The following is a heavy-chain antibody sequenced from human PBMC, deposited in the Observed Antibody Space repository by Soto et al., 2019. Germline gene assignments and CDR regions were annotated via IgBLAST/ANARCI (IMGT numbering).Heavy chain of an antibody. CDR1: GYSSSNYY. J-gene: IGHJ4*02. D-gene: IGHD2-21*02. V-gene: IGHV1-46*01. Sequence: QVPVAQSGAEVKEPGASVKVSCKASGYSSSNYYTHWVRQAPGQGLEWMGIVNPYGTSSNYAQSFQGRVTLTRDTSTNTDYMELSRLTSDDTAVYYCTSVTTIWSNWGQGTLVTVSS. CDR2: VNPYGTSS. CDR3: TSVTTIWSN.